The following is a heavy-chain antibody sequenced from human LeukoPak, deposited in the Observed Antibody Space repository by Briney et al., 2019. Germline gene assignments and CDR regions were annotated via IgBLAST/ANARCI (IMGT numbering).Heavy chain of an antibody. D-gene: IGHD3-3*01. J-gene: IGHJ6*03. Sequence: SETLSLTCTVSGASISSHYWTWVRQPPGKGLEWIGYISHSGTTDYTPSLKSRVSISVDTSKNQVSLRLDSVTSADTAVYYCARSIETSYAFWSGSFKRDYYYYMDVWGKGTTVTVSS. V-gene: IGHV4-59*11. CDR2: ISHSGTT. CDR1: GASISSHY. CDR3: ARSIETSYAFWSGSFKRDYYYYMDV.